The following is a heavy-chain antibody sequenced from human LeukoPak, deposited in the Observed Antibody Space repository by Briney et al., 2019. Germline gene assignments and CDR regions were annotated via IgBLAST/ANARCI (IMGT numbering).Heavy chain of an antibody. Sequence: PSETLSLTCTVSGGFIRSYYWSWVRQPPGKGLEWIGKICYTGSTKYAPSLESRVTISLDTSQNQFSLRLTSVTAADTAVYYCARQLSGFYGENSFYPYYFDYWGQGALVTVSS. J-gene: IGHJ4*02. CDR2: ICYTGST. V-gene: IGHV4-59*08. D-gene: IGHD4/OR15-4a*01. CDR1: GGFIRSYY. CDR3: ARQLSGFYGENSFYPYYFDY.